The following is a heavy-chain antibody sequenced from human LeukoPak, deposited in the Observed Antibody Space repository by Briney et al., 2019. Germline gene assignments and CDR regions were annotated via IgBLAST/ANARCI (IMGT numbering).Heavy chain of an antibody. V-gene: IGHV4-61*02. CDR2: IYTSGST. J-gene: IGHJ4*02. CDR3: ARVARPSQYCSGGSCSRGYFDY. CDR1: GGSISSGSYY. D-gene: IGHD2-15*01. Sequence: SETLSLTCTVSGGSISSGSYYWSWIRQPAGKGLEWIGRIYTSGSTNYNPSLKSRVTISVDTSKNQFSLKLSSVTAADTAVYYCARVARPSQYCSGGSCSRGYFDYWGQGTLVTVSS.